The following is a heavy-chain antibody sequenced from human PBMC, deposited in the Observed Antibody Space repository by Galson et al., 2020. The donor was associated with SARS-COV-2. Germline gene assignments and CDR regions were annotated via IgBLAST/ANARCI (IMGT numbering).Heavy chain of an antibody. CDR1: GFSLSTSGMC. J-gene: IGHJ4*02. V-gene: IGHV2-70*11. CDR2: IDWDDDK. CDR3: ARFIAAGTCFDY. Sequence: SGPTLVNPAQTLTLTCTFSGFSLSTSGMCVSWIRQPPGKALEWLARIDWDDDKYYSTSLKTRLTISKDTSKNQVVLTMTNMDPVDTPTYYCARFIAAGTCFDYWGQGTLVTVSS. D-gene: IGHD6-13*01.